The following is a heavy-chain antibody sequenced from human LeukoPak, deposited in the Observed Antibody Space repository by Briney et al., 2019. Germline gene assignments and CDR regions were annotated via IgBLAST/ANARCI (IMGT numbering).Heavy chain of an antibody. CDR3: ARDRISQWLTPLGY. D-gene: IGHD6-19*01. V-gene: IGHV3-21*01. Sequence: GGSLRLSCAASGFTISCYSMNWVREAPGERLEGVSSISSSSSYIYYADSVKGRCTISGDNAKNSLYLQMNSLRAEDTAVYYCARDRISQWLTPLGYWGQGTLVTVSS. CDR1: GFTISCYS. CDR2: ISSSSSYI. J-gene: IGHJ4*02.